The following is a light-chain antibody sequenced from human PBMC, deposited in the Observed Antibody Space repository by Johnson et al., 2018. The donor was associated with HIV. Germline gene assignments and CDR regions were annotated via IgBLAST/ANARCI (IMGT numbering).Light chain of an antibody. CDR2: EDN. Sequence: QSVLTQPPSVSAAPGQKVTISCSGSSSNIGNNYVSWYQQLPGTAPKLLIYEDNKRPSGIPARFSGSKSGTSATLGINGLQPGDEANYYCGTWDSSLSVGGFGTGTKVTV. J-gene: IGLJ1*01. CDR1: SSNIGNNY. V-gene: IGLV1-51*02. CDR3: GTWDSSLSVGG.